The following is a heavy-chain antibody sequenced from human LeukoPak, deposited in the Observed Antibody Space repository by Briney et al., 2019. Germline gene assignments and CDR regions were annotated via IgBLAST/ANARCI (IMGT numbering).Heavy chain of an antibody. Sequence: ASVKVSCKASGYTFTSYDINWVRQATGQGLEWMGWMNPNSGNTGYAQKFQGRVTITRNTSISTAYMELSRLRSDDTAVYYCARDFAAYSGYEYWGQGTLVTVSS. V-gene: IGHV1-8*03. CDR2: MNPNSGNT. CDR1: GYTFTSYD. CDR3: ARDFAAYSGYEY. J-gene: IGHJ4*02. D-gene: IGHD5-12*01.